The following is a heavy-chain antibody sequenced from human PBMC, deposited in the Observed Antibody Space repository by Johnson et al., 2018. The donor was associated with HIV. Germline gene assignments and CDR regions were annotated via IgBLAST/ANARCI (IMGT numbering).Heavy chain of an antibody. CDR3: ATSHGSHGAFDI. D-gene: IGHD1-26*01. CDR2: IYSGGST. Sequence: VQLVESGGGLVKPGGSLRLSCAASGFTFSDYYMSWVRQAPGKGLEWVSVIYSGGSTYYADSVKGRFTISRDNSKNTLYLQMNSLRAEDTAVYYCATSHGSHGAFDIWGQGTMVTVSS. CDR1: GFTFSDYY. V-gene: IGHV3-66*01. J-gene: IGHJ3*02.